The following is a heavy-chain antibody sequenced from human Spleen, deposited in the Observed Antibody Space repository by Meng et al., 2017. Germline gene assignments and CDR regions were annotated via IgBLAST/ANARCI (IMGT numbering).Heavy chain of an antibody. D-gene: IGHD6-19*01. CDR2: ISGSGGST. V-gene: IGHV3-23*01. J-gene: IGHJ4*02. CDR3: ARGDGSSGWSVPDIDF. CDR1: GFTFSSYA. Sequence: GESLKISCAASGFTFSSYAMSWVRQAPGKGLEWVSAISGSGGSTYYADSVKGRFTISRDNSKNTLYLQINSLRLEDTAIYYCARGDGSSGWSVPDIDFWGQGTLVTVSS.